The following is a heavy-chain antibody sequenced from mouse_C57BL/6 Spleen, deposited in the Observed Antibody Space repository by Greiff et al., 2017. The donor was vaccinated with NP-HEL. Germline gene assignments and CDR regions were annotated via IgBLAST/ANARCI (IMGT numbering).Heavy chain of an antibody. J-gene: IGHJ2*01. D-gene: IGHD3-2*02. Sequence: EVKLVESGGDLVKPGGSLKLSCAASGFTFSSYGMSWVRQTPDKRLEWVATISSGGSYTYYPDSVKGRFTISRDNAKNTLYLQMSSLKSEDTAMYYCARLSGPDYWGQGTTLTVSS. CDR3: ARLSGPDY. CDR2: ISSGGSYT. CDR1: GFTFSSYG. V-gene: IGHV5-6*01.